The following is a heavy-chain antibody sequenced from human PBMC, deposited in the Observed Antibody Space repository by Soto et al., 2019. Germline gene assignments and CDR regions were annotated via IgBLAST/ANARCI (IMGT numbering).Heavy chain of an antibody. CDR3: ARDPTPSYCSGCSCYSGIIITDY. CDR2: IIPILGIA. V-gene: IGHV1-69*08. D-gene: IGHD2-15*01. Sequence: QVQLVQSGAEVKKPGSSVKVSCKASGGTFSSYTISWVRQAPGQGLEWMGRIIPILGIANYAQKFQGRVTITADKSTSTAYMELSSLRSEDTAVYYCARDPTPSYCSGCSCYSGIIITDYWGQGTLVTVSS. CDR1: GGTFSSYT. J-gene: IGHJ4*02.